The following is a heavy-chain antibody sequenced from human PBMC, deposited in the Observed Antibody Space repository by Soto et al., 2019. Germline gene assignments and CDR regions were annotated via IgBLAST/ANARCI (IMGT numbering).Heavy chain of an antibody. CDR1: GGTFSSYA. J-gene: IGHJ5*02. Sequence: SVKVSCKASGGTFSSYAISWVRQAPGQGLEWMGGIIPIFGTANYAQKFQGRVTITADESTSTAYMELSSLRSEDTALYYCARDKSGSYPFNWFDPWGQGTLVTVSS. CDR2: IIPIFGTA. CDR3: ARDKSGSYPFNWFDP. V-gene: IGHV1-69*13. D-gene: IGHD1-26*01.